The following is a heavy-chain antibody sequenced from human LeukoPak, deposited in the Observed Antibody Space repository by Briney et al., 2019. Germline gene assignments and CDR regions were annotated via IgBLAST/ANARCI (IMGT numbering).Heavy chain of an antibody. J-gene: IGHJ4*02. CDR1: GFALSGYW. CDR3: AKERGVYGDYVGGYFDY. Sequence: PGGSLRLSCEASGFALSGYWMHWVRQAPGKGLVWVSRINPNGITTTYADSVRGRFTVSRDNAKNTLYLQMNSLKAEDTAVYYCAKERGVYGDYVGGYFDYWGQGTLVTVSS. CDR2: INPNGITT. V-gene: IGHV3-74*01. D-gene: IGHD4-17*01.